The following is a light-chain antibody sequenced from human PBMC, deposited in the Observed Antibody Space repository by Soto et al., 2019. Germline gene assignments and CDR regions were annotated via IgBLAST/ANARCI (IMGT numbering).Light chain of an antibody. CDR3: SSYSSSSTRV. CDR2: GVS. J-gene: IGLJ3*02. CDR1: SSDIGGYNY. V-gene: IGLV2-14*01. Sequence: QSVLTQPASVSGSPGQSITISCTGTSSDIGGYNYVSWYQQHPGKVPKLMIYGVSSRPSGVSNRFSGSKSGNTASLTISGLQAEDEADYYCSSYSSSSTRVFGGGTKLTVL.